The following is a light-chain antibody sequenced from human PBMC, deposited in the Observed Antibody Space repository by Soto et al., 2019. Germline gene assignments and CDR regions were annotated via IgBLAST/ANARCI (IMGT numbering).Light chain of an antibody. CDR1: QSISPW. V-gene: IGKV1-5*03. CDR2: KAS. Sequence: DIQMTQSPSTLSASVGDRVTITCRASQSISPWLAWYQQIPGEAPKLLIYKASSLESWVPSRFSGSGSGTEFTLTISSLQPDDVATYYCQQYATYWTFDQGTKVEIK. J-gene: IGKJ1*01. CDR3: QQYATYWT.